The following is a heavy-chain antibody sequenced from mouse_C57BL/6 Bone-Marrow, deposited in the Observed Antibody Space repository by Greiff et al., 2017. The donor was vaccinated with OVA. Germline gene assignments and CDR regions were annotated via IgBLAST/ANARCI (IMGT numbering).Heavy chain of an antibody. V-gene: IGHV5-15*01. CDR2: ISNLAYSI. CDR1: GFTFSDYG. D-gene: IGHD2-2*01. CDR3: ARQGGGYYRYFDV. J-gene: IGHJ1*03. Sequence: EVQLVESGGGLVQPGGSLKLSCAASGFTFSDYGMAWVRQAPRKGPEWVAFISNLAYSIYYADTVTGRFTISRENAKKTLYLEMSSLRSEDTAMDYCARQGGGYYRYFDVWGTGTTVTVSS.